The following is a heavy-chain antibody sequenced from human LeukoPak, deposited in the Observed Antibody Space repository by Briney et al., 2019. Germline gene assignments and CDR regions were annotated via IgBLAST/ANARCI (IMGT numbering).Heavy chain of an antibody. CDR2: ISYDGSNK. V-gene: IGHV3-30*18. Sequence: PGGSLRLSCAASGFTFSSYGMHWVRQAPGKGLEWVAVISYDGSNKYYADSVKGRFTISRDNSKNTLYLQMNSLRAEDTAVYYCAKDRDSGWYEGEEYWGQGTLVTVSS. D-gene: IGHD6-19*01. J-gene: IGHJ4*02. CDR3: AKDRDSGWYEGEEY. CDR1: GFTFSSYG.